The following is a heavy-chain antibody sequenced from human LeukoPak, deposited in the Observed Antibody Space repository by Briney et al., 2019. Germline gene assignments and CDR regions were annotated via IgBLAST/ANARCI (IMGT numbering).Heavy chain of an antibody. Sequence: GASVKVSCKASGGTFSSYAISWVRQAPGQGLEWMGGIIPIFGTANYAQKFQGRVTITADESTSTAYMELSSLRSEDTAVYYCAKHRFESGGYHSTDWGQGTLVTVSS. V-gene: IGHV1-69*13. CDR3: AKHRFESGGYHSTD. D-gene: IGHD3-22*01. CDR2: IIPIFGTA. CDR1: GGTFSSYA. J-gene: IGHJ4*02.